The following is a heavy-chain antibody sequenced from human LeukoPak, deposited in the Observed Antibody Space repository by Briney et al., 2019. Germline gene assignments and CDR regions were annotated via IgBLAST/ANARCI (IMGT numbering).Heavy chain of an antibody. CDR3: AGGDRYGSGFLAYYYYGMDV. CDR1: GFTFSSYA. D-gene: IGHD3-10*01. V-gene: IGHV3-30-3*01. CDR2: ISYDGSNK. Sequence: GGSLRLSCAASGFTFSSYAMHWVRQAPGKGLEWVAVISYDGSNKYYADSVKGRFTISRDNSKNTLYLQMNSLRSEDTAVYYCAGGDRYGSGFLAYYYYGMDVWGQGTTVTVSS. J-gene: IGHJ6*02.